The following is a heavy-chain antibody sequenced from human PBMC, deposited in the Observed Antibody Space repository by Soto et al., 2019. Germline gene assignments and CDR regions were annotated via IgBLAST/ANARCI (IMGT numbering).Heavy chain of an antibody. D-gene: IGHD3-22*01. Sequence: PSETLSLTCTVSGGSVSSGSYYWSWIRQPPGKGLEWIGYIYYSGSTNYNPSLKSRATISVDTSKNQFSLKLSSVTAADTAVYYCARDLSGRGYYYDSSGAFDIWGQGTMVTVSS. CDR1: GGSVSSGSYY. CDR2: IYYSGST. J-gene: IGHJ3*02. V-gene: IGHV4-61*01. CDR3: ARDLSGRGYYYDSSGAFDI.